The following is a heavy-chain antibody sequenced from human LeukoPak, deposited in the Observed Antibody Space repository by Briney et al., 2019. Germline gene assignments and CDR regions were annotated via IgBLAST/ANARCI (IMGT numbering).Heavy chain of an antibody. V-gene: IGHV3-23*01. CDR2: ISGSGANT. J-gene: IGHJ1*01. Sequence: GGSLRLSCAASGFTFSSYAMSWVRQAPGKGLEWVSVISGSGANTYYADSVKGRFTISRDNSKNTLYLQMNSLRAEDTAVYYCAKKGGYSYGYQYFHHWGQGTLVTVSS. CDR1: GFTFSSYA. CDR3: AKKGGYSYGYQYFHH. D-gene: IGHD5-18*01.